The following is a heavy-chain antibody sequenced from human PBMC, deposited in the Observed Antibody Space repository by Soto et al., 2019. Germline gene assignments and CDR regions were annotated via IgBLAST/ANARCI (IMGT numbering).Heavy chain of an antibody. V-gene: IGHV3-33*01. CDR2: IWHDGRNK. CDR3: ASRSPALDY. Sequence: GGSLRLSCAASGFTFSSVGMHWFRQAPGKGLEWVAVIWHDGRNKYYADFVKGRFTISRDNSKNTLYLQMNSLRAEDTAVYYCASRSPALDYWGQGTLVTVSS. D-gene: IGHD2-2*01. CDR1: GFTFSSVG. J-gene: IGHJ4*02.